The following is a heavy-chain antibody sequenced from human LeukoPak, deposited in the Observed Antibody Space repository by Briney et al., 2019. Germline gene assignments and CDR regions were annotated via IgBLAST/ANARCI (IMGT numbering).Heavy chain of an antibody. D-gene: IGHD3-16*01. V-gene: IGHV4-39*07. CDR3: ARDNDSRDPPQFDY. J-gene: IGHJ4*02. CDR1: GGSISSSSYY. Sequence: PSETLSLTCTVSGGSISSSSYYWGWIRQPPGKGLEWIGSIYYSGSTYYNPSLKSRVTISVDTSKNQFSLKLSSVTAADTAVYYCARDNDSRDPPQFDYWGQGTLVTVSS. CDR2: IYYSGST.